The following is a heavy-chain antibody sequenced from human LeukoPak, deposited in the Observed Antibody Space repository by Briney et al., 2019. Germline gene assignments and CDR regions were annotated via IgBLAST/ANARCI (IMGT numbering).Heavy chain of an antibody. Sequence: KPGGSLRLSCAASGLTFSDYYMSWIRQAPGKGLEWLSYISSSGSSIYYADSVKGRFTISRDNAKNSLYLQMNSLRAEDTAVYYCARAKGSLLAFDIWGQGTMVTVSS. J-gene: IGHJ3*02. CDR1: GLTFSDYY. D-gene: IGHD3-10*01. CDR3: ARAKGSLLAFDI. CDR2: ISSSGSSI. V-gene: IGHV3-11*01.